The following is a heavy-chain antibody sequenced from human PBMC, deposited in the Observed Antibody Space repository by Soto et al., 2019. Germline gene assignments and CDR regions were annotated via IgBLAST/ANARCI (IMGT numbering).Heavy chain of an antibody. Sequence: QVQLVQSGAEVKKPGASVKVSCKASGYTFTSYGISWVRQAPGQGLEWMGWISAYNGNTNYAQKLQGRVTMTTDTYTSTAYMELRSLRSDDTAVYYCARGGYYGSGSYSNRNDAFDIWGQGTMVTVSS. CDR3: ARGGYYGSGSYSNRNDAFDI. V-gene: IGHV1-18*01. CDR1: GYTFTSYG. CDR2: ISAYNGNT. J-gene: IGHJ3*02. D-gene: IGHD3-10*01.